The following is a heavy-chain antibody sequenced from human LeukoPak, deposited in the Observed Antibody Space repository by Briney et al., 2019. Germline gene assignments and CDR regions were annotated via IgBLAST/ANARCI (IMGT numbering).Heavy chain of an antibody. CDR2: ISWNSGSI. Sequence: GRSLRLSCAASGFTFDDYAMHWVRQAPGKGLEWVSGISWNSGSIGYADSVKGRFTISRDNAKNSLYLQMNSLRAEDTALYYCAKDPNYDYVWGSSSFDYWGQGTLVTVSS. D-gene: IGHD3-16*01. V-gene: IGHV3-9*01. J-gene: IGHJ4*02. CDR3: AKDPNYDYVWGSSSFDY. CDR1: GFTFDDYA.